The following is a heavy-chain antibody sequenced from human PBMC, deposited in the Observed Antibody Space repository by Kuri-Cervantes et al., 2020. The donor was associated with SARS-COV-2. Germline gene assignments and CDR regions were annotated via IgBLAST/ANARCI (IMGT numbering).Heavy chain of an antibody. J-gene: IGHJ6*02. Sequence: ASVKVSCKASGYTFTGYYMHWVRQAPGQGLEWMGWINPNSGGTNYAQKFQGWVTMTRDTSISTAYMELSRLRSDDTAVYYCARARPRGQDIVVAPAAQKDYYYGMDVWGQGTTVTVSS. CDR2: INPNSGGT. D-gene: IGHD2-2*01. CDR3: ARARPRGQDIVVAPAAQKDYYYGMDV. CDR1: GYTFTGYY. V-gene: IGHV1-2*04.